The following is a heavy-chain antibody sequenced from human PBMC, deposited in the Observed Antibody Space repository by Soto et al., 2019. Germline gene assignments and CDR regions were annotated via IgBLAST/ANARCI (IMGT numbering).Heavy chain of an antibody. V-gene: IGHV1-3*01. D-gene: IGHD5-18*01. CDR1: GYTFTSYA. J-gene: IGHJ4*02. CDR2: INAGNGNT. CDR3: ARRPGYSYGFAPDY. Sequence: ASVKVSCKAFGYTFTSYAMHWVRQAPGQRLEWMGWINAGNGNTKYSQKFQGRVTITRDTSASTAYMELSSLRSEDTAVYYCARRPGYSYGFAPDYWGQGTLVTVSS.